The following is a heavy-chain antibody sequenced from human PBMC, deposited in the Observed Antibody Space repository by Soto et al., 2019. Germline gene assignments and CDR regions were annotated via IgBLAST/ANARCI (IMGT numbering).Heavy chain of an antibody. J-gene: IGHJ3*02. CDR2: ISGSGGST. Sequence: EVQLLESGGGLVQPGGSLRLSCAASGFTFSSYAMSWVRQAPGKGLEWVSAISGSGGSTYYADSVKGRFTISRDNSKNTLYLQMNSMRAEDTAVYYCAKDNKIADAFDIWGQGTMVTVSS. CDR3: AKDNKIADAFDI. D-gene: IGHD6-13*01. CDR1: GFTFSSYA. V-gene: IGHV3-23*01.